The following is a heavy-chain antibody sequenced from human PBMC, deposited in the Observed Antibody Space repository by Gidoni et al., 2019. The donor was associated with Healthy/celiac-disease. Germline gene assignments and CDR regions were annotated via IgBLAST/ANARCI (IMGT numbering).Heavy chain of an antibody. Sequence: EVQLVESGGGLVQPGRSLRLSCAASGFTFDDSAMHWVRPAPGKGLEWVSVISWNSGSIGYADSVKGRFTISRDNAKNSLYLQMNSLRAEDTALYYCARSGWLTTVTTSWELDYWGQGTLVTVSS. J-gene: IGHJ4*02. V-gene: IGHV3-9*01. CDR3: ARSGWLTTVTTSWELDY. CDR2: ISWNSGSI. D-gene: IGHD4-17*01. CDR1: GFTFDDSA.